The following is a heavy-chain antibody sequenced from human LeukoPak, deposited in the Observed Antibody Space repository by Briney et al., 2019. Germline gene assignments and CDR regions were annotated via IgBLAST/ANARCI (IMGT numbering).Heavy chain of an antibody. D-gene: IGHD2-2*02. J-gene: IGHJ5*02. V-gene: IGHV4-30-2*01. CDR3: ARGRRYCSSTSCYKPRNWFDP. CDR2: IYHSGST. Sequence: SQTLSLTCAVSGGSISSGGYSWSWIRQPPGKGLEWIGYIYHSGSTYSNPSLKSRVTISVDRSKNQFSLKLSSVTAADTAVYYCARGRRYCSSTSCYKPRNWFDPWGQGTLVTVSS. CDR1: GGSISSGGYS.